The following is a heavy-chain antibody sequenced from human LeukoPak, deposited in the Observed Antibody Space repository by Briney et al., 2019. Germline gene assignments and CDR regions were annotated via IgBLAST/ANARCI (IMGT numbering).Heavy chain of an antibody. CDR2: IIPILGIA. CDR1: GGTFSSYA. CDR3: ARKGYYYDSSGFDY. Sequence: SVKVSCKASGGTFSSYAISWVRQAPGQGLEWLGRIIPILGIANYAQKFQGRVTITADKSTSTAYMELSSLRSEDTAVYYCARKGYYYDSSGFDYWGQGTLVTVSS. J-gene: IGHJ4*02. D-gene: IGHD3-22*01. V-gene: IGHV1-69*04.